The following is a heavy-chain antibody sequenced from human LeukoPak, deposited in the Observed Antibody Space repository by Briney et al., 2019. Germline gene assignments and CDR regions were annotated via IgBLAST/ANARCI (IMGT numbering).Heavy chain of an antibody. D-gene: IGHD3-10*01. J-gene: IGHJ4*02. CDR2: INQDGTGK. V-gene: IGHV3-7*03. Sequence: GGSLRLSCAASGFTFNNYWMNWVRQAPGKGLEWVANINQDGTGKYYADSVKGRFTISRDNAKSSLYLQMNSLRAEDTAVYYCARDKYYYDSGNSLRYDYWGQGSLVTVSS. CDR1: GFTFNNYW. CDR3: ARDKYYYDSGNSLRYDY.